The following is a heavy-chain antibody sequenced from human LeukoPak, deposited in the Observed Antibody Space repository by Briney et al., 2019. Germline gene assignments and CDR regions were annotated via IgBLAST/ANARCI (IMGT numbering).Heavy chain of an antibody. D-gene: IGHD6-19*01. V-gene: IGHV4-30-4*07. J-gene: IGHJ4*02. Sequence: PSQTLSLTCAVSGGSISTGGYSWSWIRQPPGKTLEWIGYIYDSGRAYYNPSLKSRVTISMDTSSNHFSLKLRPVTAADTAVYYCAKRSAESSGYFNYWGQGILVTVSS. CDR2: IYDSGRA. CDR1: GGSISTGGYS. CDR3: AKRSAESSGYFNY.